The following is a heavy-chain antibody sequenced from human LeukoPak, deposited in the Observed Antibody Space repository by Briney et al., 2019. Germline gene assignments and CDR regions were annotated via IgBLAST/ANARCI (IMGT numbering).Heavy chain of an antibody. CDR2: INPNSGGT. CDR3: ARTVRDGYNSITDY. V-gene: IGHV1-2*02. D-gene: IGHD5-24*01. CDR1: GYSFTGYY. Sequence: ASVKVSCKASGYSFTGYYMHWVRQAPGQGLEWMGWINPNSGGTKFVQNFQGRVTLTRGASISTAYMELSGLRSDDTAVYYCARTVRDGYNSITDYWGQGTLVTVSS. J-gene: IGHJ4*02.